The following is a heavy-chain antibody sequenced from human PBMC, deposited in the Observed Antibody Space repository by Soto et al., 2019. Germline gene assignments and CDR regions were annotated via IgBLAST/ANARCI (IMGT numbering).Heavy chain of an antibody. V-gene: IGHV4-31*03. CDR2: IYYSGST. D-gene: IGHD3-9*01. CDR1: GGSISSGGYY. CDR3: AREGYYDILTGPTRKAFDS. Sequence: PSETLSLTCTVSGGSISSGGYYWCWIRQHPGKGLEWIGYIYYSGSTYYNPSLKSRVTITVDTSKNQFSLKLSSVTAADTAVYYCAREGYYDILTGPTRKAFDSWYQGTLVTGST. J-gene: IGHJ5*01.